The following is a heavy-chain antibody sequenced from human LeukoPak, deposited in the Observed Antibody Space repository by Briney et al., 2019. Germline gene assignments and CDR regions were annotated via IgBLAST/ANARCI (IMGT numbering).Heavy chain of an antibody. V-gene: IGHV4-34*01. Sequence: SETLSLTCAVNGGSFSGYYWSWIRQPPGKGLEWIGEINHSGSTIYTPSLKSRVTISVDTSKNQFSLKLSSVTAADTAVYYCARGYGSGSYYGYWGQGTLAAASS. CDR2: INHSGST. CDR3: ARGYGSGSYYGY. CDR1: GGSFSGYY. D-gene: IGHD3-10*01. J-gene: IGHJ4*02.